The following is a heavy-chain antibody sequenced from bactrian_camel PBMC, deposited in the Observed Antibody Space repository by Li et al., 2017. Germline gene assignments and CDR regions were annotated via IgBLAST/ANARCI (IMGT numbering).Heavy chain of an antibody. D-gene: IGHD1*01. CDR3: ATSAPRLLQFPLRQSNYGF. Sequence: HVQLVESGGGSVRAGGSLRLSCTASGFTVDESDMSWYRQAPGNECEMVSSFSSEGKTTYADSVKGRFTISEDNAKTTVYLQMNSLKSEDTAMYYCATSAPRLLQFPLRQSNYGFWGQGTQVTVS. J-gene: IGHJ6*01. V-gene: IGHV3S60*01. CDR2: FSSEGKT. CDR1: GFTVDESD.